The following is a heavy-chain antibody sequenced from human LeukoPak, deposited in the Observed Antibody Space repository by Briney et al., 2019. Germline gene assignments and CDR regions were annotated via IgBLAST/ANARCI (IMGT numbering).Heavy chain of an antibody. J-gene: IGHJ4*02. CDR3: ARDQIGPVAGTDY. D-gene: IGHD6-19*01. V-gene: IGHV3-48*03. CDR1: GFTFSNYE. CDR2: ITSSGRAT. Sequence: GGSLRLSCAASGFTFSNYEMNWVRQAPGKGLEWLSYITSSGRATYYADSVKGRFTISRDNAKNSLYLQMNSLRAEDTAVYYCARDQIGPVAGTDYWGQGTLVTVSS.